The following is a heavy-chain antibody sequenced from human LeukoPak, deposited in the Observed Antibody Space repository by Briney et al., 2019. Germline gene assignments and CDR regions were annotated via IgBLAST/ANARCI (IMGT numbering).Heavy chain of an antibody. CDR3: ARDEFEYQLLYRGHYDY. V-gene: IGHV3-21*01. CDR1: GFTFSSYS. D-gene: IGHD2-2*02. Sequence: GGSLRLSCAASGFTFSSYSMNWVRQAPGKGLEWVSSISSSSSYIYYADSVKGRFTISRDNAKNSLYLQMNSLRAEDTVVYYCARDEFEYQLLYRGHYDYWGQGTLVTVSS. CDR2: ISSSSSYI. J-gene: IGHJ4*02.